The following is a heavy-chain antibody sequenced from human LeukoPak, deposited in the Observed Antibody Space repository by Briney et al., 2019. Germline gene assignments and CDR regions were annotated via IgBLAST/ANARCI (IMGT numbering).Heavy chain of an antibody. D-gene: IGHD3-10*01. CDR3: AKVLLWFGELSDSYYFDY. Sequence: GGSLRLSCAASGFTFSSYAMSWVRQAPGKGLEWVSAISGSGGSTYYADSVKGRFTISGDNSKNTLYLQMNSLRAEDTAVYYCAKVLLWFGELSDSYYFDYWGQGTLVTVSS. V-gene: IGHV3-23*01. CDR1: GFTFSSYA. J-gene: IGHJ4*02. CDR2: ISGSGGST.